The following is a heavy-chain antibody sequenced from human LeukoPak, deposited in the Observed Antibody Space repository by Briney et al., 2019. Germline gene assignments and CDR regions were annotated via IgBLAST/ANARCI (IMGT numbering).Heavy chain of an antibody. CDR3: AREGSMWVDFDY. D-gene: IGHD1-26*01. Sequence: SETLSLTCTVSGGSISSHYWNWIRQPPGKGLEWIGYIYYSGSTNYNPSLKSRVTISLDTSKSQFSLKLSSVTAADTAVYYCAREGSMWVDFDYWGQGTLVTVSS. J-gene: IGHJ4*02. V-gene: IGHV4-59*11. CDR2: IYYSGST. CDR1: GGSISSHY.